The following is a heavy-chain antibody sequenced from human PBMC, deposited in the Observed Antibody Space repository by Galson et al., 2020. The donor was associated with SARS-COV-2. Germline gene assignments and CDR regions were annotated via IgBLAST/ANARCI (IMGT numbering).Heavy chain of an antibody. CDR1: GGSITTVGHS. D-gene: IGHD1-1*01. V-gene: IGHV4-39*07. J-gene: IGHJ4*02. CDR3: ARDGSTIDYFDY. CDR2: IYYSGSA. Sequence: SETLSLTCTVSGGSITTVGHSWGWVRPPPGEGLEWIANIYYSGSAYYNPSLKSRVSISVDTSRKQLSLRLTYVTAADTAVYYCARDGSTIDYFDYWGQGILVTVSS.